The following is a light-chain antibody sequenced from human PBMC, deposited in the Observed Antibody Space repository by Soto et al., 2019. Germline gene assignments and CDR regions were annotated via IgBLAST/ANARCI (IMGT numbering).Light chain of an antibody. CDR2: YDD. CDR3: AVWDDNLNGVV. CDR1: SSNIGNNA. Sequence: QPVLTQPPSVSEAPRQRVTISCSGSSSNIGNNAVNWYQQLPGKAPKLLIYYDDLLPSGVSDRFSGSKSGTSASLAISGLQSEDEADYYCAVWDDNLNGVVFGGGTQLTVL. J-gene: IGLJ7*01. V-gene: IGLV1-36*01.